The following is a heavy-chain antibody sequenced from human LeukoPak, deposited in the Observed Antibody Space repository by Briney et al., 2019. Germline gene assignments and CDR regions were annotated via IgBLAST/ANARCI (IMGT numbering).Heavy chain of an antibody. Sequence: SQTLSLTCAISGDSVSSNSAAWNWIRQSPSRGLELLGRTYYRSKWYNDYAVSVKSRIAINPDTSKNQFSLQLNSVTPEDTAVYYCIREAPAGRSFDYWGQGTQVTVSS. CDR2: TYYRSKWYN. D-gene: IGHD6-13*01. V-gene: IGHV6-1*01. J-gene: IGHJ4*02. CDR3: IREAPAGRSFDY. CDR1: GDSVSSNSAA.